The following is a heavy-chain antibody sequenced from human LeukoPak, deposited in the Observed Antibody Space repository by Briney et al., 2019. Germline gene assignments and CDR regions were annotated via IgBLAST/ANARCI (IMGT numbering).Heavy chain of an antibody. CDR2: IFYSGNT. V-gene: IGHV4-61*01. CDR1: GGSVSSNNFY. CDR3: AKSGVSDSSGYMFLE. Sequence: SETLSLTCTVSGGSVSSNNFYWNWIRQSPGKGLEWIGYIFYSGNTNYNPSLKSRVTMSLDKSKNQFSLKVNSVTAADTAVYYCAKSGVSDSSGYMFLEWGQGTLVTVSS. J-gene: IGHJ4*02. D-gene: IGHD3-22*01.